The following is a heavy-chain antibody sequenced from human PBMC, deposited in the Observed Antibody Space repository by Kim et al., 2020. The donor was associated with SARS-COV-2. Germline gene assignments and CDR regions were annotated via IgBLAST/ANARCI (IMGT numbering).Heavy chain of an antibody. CDR1: GGSFSGYY. V-gene: IGHV4-34*01. CDR3: ARQTHYGFTFGGVIARKYFDY. D-gene: IGHD3-16*02. J-gene: IGHJ4*02. CDR2: INHSGST. Sequence: SETLSLTCAVYGGSFSGYYWSWIRQPPGKGLEWIGEINHSGSTNYNPSLKSRVTISVDTSKNQFSLKLSSVTAADTAVYYCARQTHYGFTFGGVIARKYFDYWGQGTLVTVSS.